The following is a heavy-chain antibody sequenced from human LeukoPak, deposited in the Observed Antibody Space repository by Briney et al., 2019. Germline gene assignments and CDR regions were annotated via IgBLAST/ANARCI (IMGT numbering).Heavy chain of an antibody. D-gene: IGHD1-26*01. Sequence: GSLRHSCTASGFNFADYAGSWFRQAPGRGREWVSFIRSKNFGGTTEYASSVKGRLNVSRDDSKSIAYLKMNSPETEDTAVYYCTRFSGSDDYWGQGTQVTVSS. V-gene: IGHV3-49*03. CDR2: IRSKNFGGTT. CDR1: GFNFADYA. J-gene: IGHJ4*02. CDR3: TRFSGSDDY.